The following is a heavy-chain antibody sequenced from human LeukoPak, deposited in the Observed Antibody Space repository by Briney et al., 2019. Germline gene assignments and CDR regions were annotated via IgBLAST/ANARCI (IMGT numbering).Heavy chain of an antibody. V-gene: IGHV3-30-3*01. J-gene: IGHJ4*02. D-gene: IGHD4-17*01. CDR2: ISYDGSNK. CDR1: GYTFTGYY. CDR3: ARDRYGDLRNFDY. Sequence: SCKASGYTFTGYYMHWVRQAPGKGLEWVAVISYDGSNKYYADSVKGRFTISRDNSKNTLYLQMNSLRAEDTAVYYCARDRYGDLRNFDYWGQGTLVTVSS.